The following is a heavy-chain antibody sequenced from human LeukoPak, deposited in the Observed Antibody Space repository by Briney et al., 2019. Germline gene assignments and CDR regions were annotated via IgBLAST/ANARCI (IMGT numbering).Heavy chain of an antibody. V-gene: IGHV2-70*11. CDR1: GFSLSTRGMC. CDR3: ARIQLYYYYGMDV. J-gene: IGHJ6*02. CDR2: IDWDDDK. Sequence: SGPTLVKPPQTLTLTCTFSGFSLSTRGMCVSWIRQPPGKALEWLARIDWDDDKYYSTSLKTWLTISKDTSKNQVVLTMTNMDPVDTATYYCARIQLYYYYGMDVWGQGTTVTVSS.